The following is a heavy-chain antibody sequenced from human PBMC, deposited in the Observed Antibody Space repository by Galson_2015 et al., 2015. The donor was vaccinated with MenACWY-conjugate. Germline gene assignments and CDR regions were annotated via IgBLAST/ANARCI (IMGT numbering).Heavy chain of an antibody. CDR3: ARSITILGVGIFDF. J-gene: IGHJ4*02. V-gene: IGHV4-59*01. D-gene: IGHD3-3*01. CDR2: IYYSGST. CDR1: GGSINSYY. Sequence: EILSLTCTVSGGSINSYYWSWIRQPPGKGLEWVGYIYYSGSTKYNPSLKSRVTISIDTTKNQFSLRLSSVTAADTAVYYCARSITILGVGIFDFWGQGTLVTGSS.